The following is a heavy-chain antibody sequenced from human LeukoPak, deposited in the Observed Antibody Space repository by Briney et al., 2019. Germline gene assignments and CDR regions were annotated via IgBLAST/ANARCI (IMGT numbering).Heavy chain of an antibody. CDR3: ARDGGAADAFDI. Sequence: SVKVSCKASGGTFSSYAISWVRQAPGQGLEWLGRIIPILGIANYAQKFQGRVTITADKSTSTAYMELSSLRSEDTAVYYCARDGGAADAFDIWGQGTMVTVSS. V-gene: IGHV1-69*04. D-gene: IGHD2-15*01. J-gene: IGHJ3*02. CDR2: IIPILGIA. CDR1: GGTFSSYA.